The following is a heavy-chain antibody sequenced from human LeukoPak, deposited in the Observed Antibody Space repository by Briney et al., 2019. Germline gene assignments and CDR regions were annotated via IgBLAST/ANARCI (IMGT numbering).Heavy chain of an antibody. Sequence: GGSLRLSCTASGFIFSDYYMIWIRQAPGKGLEWVSYISSSGSTFYQADSVKGRFTISRDNAKNSLYLQMNSLRVEDTAVYYCARDLRWLQLDYWGQDTLVTVSS. J-gene: IGHJ4*02. CDR2: ISSSGSTF. V-gene: IGHV3-11*01. D-gene: IGHD5-24*01. CDR3: ARDLRWLQLDY. CDR1: GFIFSDYY.